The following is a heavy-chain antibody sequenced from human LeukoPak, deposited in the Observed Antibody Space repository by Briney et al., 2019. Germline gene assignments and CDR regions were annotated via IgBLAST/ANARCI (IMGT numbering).Heavy chain of an antibody. V-gene: IGHV4-4*02. Sequence: SGTLSLTCAVSGASITSSHWWRWARQPPGKGLEWIGEIHDSGTTNYKPSLKSRVTMSLDKSNNQISLKLTSVTAADTAVYYCARESYYDILTGYQHWYFDLWGRGTLVTVSS. D-gene: IGHD3-9*01. CDR3: ARESYYDILTGYQHWYFDL. J-gene: IGHJ2*01. CDR1: GASITSSHW. CDR2: IHDSGTT.